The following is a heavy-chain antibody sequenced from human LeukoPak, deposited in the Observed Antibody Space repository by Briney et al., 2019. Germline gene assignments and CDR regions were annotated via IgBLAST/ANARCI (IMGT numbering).Heavy chain of an antibody. CDR1: GGSVSGHY. J-gene: IGHJ5*02. CDR3: ARESRDWFDP. Sequence: SETLSLTCTVSGGSVSGHYWSWIRQPPGKGLEWIGHIHYSGSTNYNAPLESRVTMSVDTSKNHFSLNLSSVTAADTAVYYCARESRDWFDPWGQGTLVTVSS. D-gene: IGHD6-13*01. V-gene: IGHV4-59*02. CDR2: IHYSGST.